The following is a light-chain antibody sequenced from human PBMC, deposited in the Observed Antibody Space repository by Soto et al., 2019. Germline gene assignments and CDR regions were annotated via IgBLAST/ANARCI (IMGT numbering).Light chain of an antibody. V-gene: IGKV1-39*01. CDR1: QTISTF. Sequence: DVQMNQVPSSLSPSVGDGVTITCRASQTISTFLNWYQQKPGKAPKLLIYSTSNSQSGVPSRFRRRGSGTAFTLTISSVQPEDFATYYCQQSYITPYTFGQGTKLENK. CDR3: QQSYITPYT. J-gene: IGKJ2*01. CDR2: STS.